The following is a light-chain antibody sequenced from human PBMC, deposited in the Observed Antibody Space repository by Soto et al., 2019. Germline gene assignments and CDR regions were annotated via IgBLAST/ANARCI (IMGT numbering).Light chain of an antibody. CDR3: QQYDDSPLT. J-gene: IGKJ4*01. V-gene: IGKV3-20*01. CDR2: GAS. Sequence: EIVLTQSPGTLSLSPGERATLSCRASQSVSSSFLAWYQQKPGQAPRLLIYGASSRATGIPDRFSGSGSGTDFTLTISRLETEEFAVYYCQQYDDSPLTFGGGTKVEIK. CDR1: QSVSSSF.